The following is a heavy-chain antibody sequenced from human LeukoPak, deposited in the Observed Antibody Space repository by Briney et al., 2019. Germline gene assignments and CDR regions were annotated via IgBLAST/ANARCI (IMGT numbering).Heavy chain of an antibody. V-gene: IGHV3-23*01. J-gene: IGHJ4*02. D-gene: IGHD3-22*01. CDR2: ISGSGSST. Sequence: PGGSLRLSCAGYGFNLSSCSMSWVRQAPGKGLEWVSVISGSGSSTYYADSVKGRFTISRDNSKSTLYLQKNSLTAQNTAVYYCAKGNYDSSGSFDYWGQGTLVTVSS. CDR1: GFNLSSCS. CDR3: AKGNYDSSGSFDY.